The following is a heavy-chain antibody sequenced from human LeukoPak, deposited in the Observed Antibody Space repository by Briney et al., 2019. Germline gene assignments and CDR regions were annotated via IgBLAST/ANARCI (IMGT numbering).Heavy chain of an antibody. D-gene: IGHD6-13*01. Sequence: PSETLSLTCTVSGGSISGYYWSWIRQPPGKGLEWIGYIYYSGSTNYNPSLKSRVTISVDTSKNQFSLKLSSVTAADTAVYYCARGYSSSWLFDYWGQGTLVTVSS. V-gene: IGHV4-59*08. CDR2: IYYSGST. J-gene: IGHJ4*02. CDR3: ARGYSSSWLFDY. CDR1: GGSISGYY.